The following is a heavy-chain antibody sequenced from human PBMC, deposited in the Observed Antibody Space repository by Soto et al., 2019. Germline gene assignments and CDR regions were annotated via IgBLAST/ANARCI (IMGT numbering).Heavy chain of an antibody. J-gene: IGHJ3*02. V-gene: IGHV3-23*01. Sequence: EVQLLESGGGLVQPGGSLRLSCAASGFTFSSYAMSWVRQAPGKGLEWVSAISGSGGSTYYADSVKGRFTISRDNSKNTLYLQMNSLRAEDTAVYYCAKDCGDFNYYDGSGSYLTHGAFDIWGQGTMVTVSS. D-gene: IGHD3-10*01. CDR2: ISGSGGST. CDR1: GFTFSSYA. CDR3: AKDCGDFNYYDGSGSYLTHGAFDI.